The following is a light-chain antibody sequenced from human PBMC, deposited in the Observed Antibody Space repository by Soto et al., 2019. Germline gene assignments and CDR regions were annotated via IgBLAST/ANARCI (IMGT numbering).Light chain of an antibody. J-gene: IGLJ2*01. CDR2: LNSDGSH. Sequence: QLVLTQSPSVSASLGASVKLTCTLSSGHSNYAIAWHQQQSEKGPRYLMKLNSDGSHSKGDGIPDRFSGSSSGAERYLTFSSLQSEDEADYYCQTWGSGIVVFGGGTKVTVL. V-gene: IGLV4-69*01. CDR3: QTWGSGIVV. CDR1: SGHSNYA.